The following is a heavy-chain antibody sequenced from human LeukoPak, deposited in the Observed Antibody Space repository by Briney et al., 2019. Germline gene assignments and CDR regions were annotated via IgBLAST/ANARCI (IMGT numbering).Heavy chain of an antibody. Sequence: GRSLRLSCAASGFTFSSYGMHWVRQAPGKGLEWVAVISYDGSNKYYADSVKGRFTISRDNSKNMLYLQMNSLRAEDTAVYYCAKDYAPDIVVVVAALDFDYWGQGTLVTVSS. CDR2: ISYDGSNK. J-gene: IGHJ4*02. CDR3: AKDYAPDIVVVVAALDFDY. CDR1: GFTFSSYG. D-gene: IGHD2-15*01. V-gene: IGHV3-30*18.